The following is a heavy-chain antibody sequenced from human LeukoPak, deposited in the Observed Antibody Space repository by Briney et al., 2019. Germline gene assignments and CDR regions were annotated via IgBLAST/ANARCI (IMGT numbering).Heavy chain of an antibody. J-gene: IGHJ6*03. V-gene: IGHV4-38-2*02. CDR2: IYHSGKS. CDR1: GYSISSGYY. D-gene: IGHD6-19*01. Sequence: SETLSLTCSVSGYSISSGYYWDWIRQPPGKGLEWIASIYHSGKSYYNPSLKSRVTISVDTSKNQFSLKLSSVTAADTAVYYCARDVRGRGSSGWSNYYYYMDVWGKGTTVTVSS. CDR3: ARDVRGRGSSGWSNYYYYMDV.